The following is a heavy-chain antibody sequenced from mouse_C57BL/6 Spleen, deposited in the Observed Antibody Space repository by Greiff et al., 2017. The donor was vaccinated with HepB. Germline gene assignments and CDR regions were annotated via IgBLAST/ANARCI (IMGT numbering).Heavy chain of an antibody. V-gene: IGHV1-82*01. CDR3: ASITTVVYWYFDV. J-gene: IGHJ1*03. D-gene: IGHD1-1*01. CDR2: IYPGDGDT. CDR1: GYAFSSSW. Sequence: VQLQESGPELVKPGASVKISCKASGYAFSSSWMNWVKQRPGQGLEWIGRIYPGDGDTNYNGKFKGKATLTADKSSSTAYMQLSSLTSEDSAVYFCASITTVVYWYFDVWGTGTTVTVSS.